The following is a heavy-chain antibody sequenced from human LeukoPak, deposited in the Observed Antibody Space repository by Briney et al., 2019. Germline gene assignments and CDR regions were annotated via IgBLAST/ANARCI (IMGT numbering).Heavy chain of an antibody. Sequence: SQTLSLTCTVSGGSISSYYWSWIRQPPGKGLEWIGYIYYSGSTNYNPSLKSRVTISVDTSKNQFSLKLSSVTAADTAVYYCARDGSSLYYDFWSGLTEYYYYMDVWGKGTTVTVSS. V-gene: IGHV4-59*12. CDR1: GGSISSYY. J-gene: IGHJ6*03. CDR3: ARDGSSLYYDFWSGLTEYYYYMDV. D-gene: IGHD3-3*01. CDR2: IYYSGST.